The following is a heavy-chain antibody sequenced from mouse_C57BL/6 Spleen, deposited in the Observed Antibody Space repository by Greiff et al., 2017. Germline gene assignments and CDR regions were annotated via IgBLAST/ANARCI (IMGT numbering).Heavy chain of an antibody. Sequence: VKLMESGPELVKPGASVKLSCKASGYTITSSDLNWVKQRPGPGNELNWWVYPRDGSPKYNEKFKGKATSTVDTSSSTAYMELHSLTSEYSAVYFCARSENDNYFYWGQGTTLTVSS. CDR3: ARSENDNYFY. CDR2: VYPRDGSP. CDR1: GYTITSSD. V-gene: IGHV1-85*01. D-gene: IGHD2-1*01. J-gene: IGHJ2*01.